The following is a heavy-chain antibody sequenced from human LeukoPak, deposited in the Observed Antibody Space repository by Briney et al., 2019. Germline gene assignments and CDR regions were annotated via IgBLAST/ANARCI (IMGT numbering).Heavy chain of an antibody. D-gene: IGHD6-6*01. CDR1: GGSISSYY. CDR3: ARLKTINAARWGQPWYFDY. V-gene: IGHV4-4*09. J-gene: IGHJ4*02. Sequence: SETLSLTCTVSGGSISSYYWSWIRQPPGKGLEWIGYIYTSGSTNYNPSLKSRVTISVDTSKNQFSLKLSSVTAADTVVYYCARLKTINAARWGQPWYFDYWGQGTLVTVSS. CDR2: IYTSGST.